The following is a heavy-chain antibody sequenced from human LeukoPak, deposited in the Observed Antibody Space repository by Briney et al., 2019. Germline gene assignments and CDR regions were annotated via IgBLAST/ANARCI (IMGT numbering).Heavy chain of an antibody. CDR3: ARDYKAVAGLDY. V-gene: IGHV3-53*01. CDR1: GITVSSNY. J-gene: IGHJ4*02. Sequence: PGGSLRLSCAASGITVSSNYMSWVRQAPGKGLEWVSVIYSGGSTYYADSVKGRFTISRDNSKNTLYLQMNSLRAEDTAVYYCARDYKAVAGLDYWGQGTLVTVSS. D-gene: IGHD6-19*01. CDR2: IYSGGST.